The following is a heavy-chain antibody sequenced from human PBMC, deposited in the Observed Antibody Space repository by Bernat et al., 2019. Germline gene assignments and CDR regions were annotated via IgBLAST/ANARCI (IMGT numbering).Heavy chain of an antibody. CDR2: ISSSSSYI. D-gene: IGHD6-19*01. V-gene: IGHV3-21*01. Sequence: EVQLVESGGGLVKPGGSLRLSCAASGFTFSSYSMNWVRQAPGKGLEWVSSISSSSSYIYYADSVKGLFTISRDNAKNSLYLQLNSLRAEDTAVYYCAGGDQWLVLGGMDVWGQGTTVTVSS. CDR3: AGGDQWLVLGGMDV. J-gene: IGHJ6*02. CDR1: GFTFSSYS.